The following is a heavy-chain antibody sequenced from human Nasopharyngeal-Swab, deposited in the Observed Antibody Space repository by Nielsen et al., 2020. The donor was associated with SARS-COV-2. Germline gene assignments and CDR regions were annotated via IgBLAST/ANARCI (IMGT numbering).Heavy chain of an antibody. CDR1: GYTFTSYG. CDR2: ISAYNGNT. Sequence: ASVKVSCKASGYTFTSYGISWVRQAPGQGLEWMGWISAYNGNTNYAQKLQGRVTMTTDTSTSTAYMELRSLRSDDTAVYYCSRDGNFWSGYPLSADYRGQGTLVTVSS. CDR3: SRDGNFWSGYPLSADY. D-gene: IGHD3-3*01. V-gene: IGHV1-18*04. J-gene: IGHJ4*02.